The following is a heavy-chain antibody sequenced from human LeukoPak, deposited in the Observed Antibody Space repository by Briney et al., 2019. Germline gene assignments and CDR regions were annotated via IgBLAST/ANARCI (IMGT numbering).Heavy chain of an antibody. D-gene: IGHD3-3*01. J-gene: IGHJ4*02. CDR2: ISSSGSTI. Sequence: GGSLRLSCAASGLTFSSYEMNWVRQAPGKGLEWVSYISSSGSTIYYADSVKGRFTISRDNAKNSLYLQMNSLRAEDTAVYYCARGYDFWSGYSGFDYWGQGTLVTVSS. V-gene: IGHV3-48*03. CDR1: GLTFSSYE. CDR3: ARGYDFWSGYSGFDY.